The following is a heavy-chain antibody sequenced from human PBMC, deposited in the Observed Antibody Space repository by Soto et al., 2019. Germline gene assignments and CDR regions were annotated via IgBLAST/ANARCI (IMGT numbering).Heavy chain of an antibody. CDR3: AREPPPGEGV. Sequence: QVQLVQSGAEVKKPGSSVKVSCMASGGTFSSYTISWVRQGPGQGLEWMGRIIPILGIANYAQKFQGRVTITADKSTSTAYMELSSLRSEDTAVYYCAREPPPGEGVWGKGTTVTVSS. CDR1: GGTFSSYT. J-gene: IGHJ6*04. CDR2: IIPILGIA. V-gene: IGHV1-69*08.